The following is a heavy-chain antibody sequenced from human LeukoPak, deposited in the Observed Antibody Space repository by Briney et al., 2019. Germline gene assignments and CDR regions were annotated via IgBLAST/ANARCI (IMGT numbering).Heavy chain of an antibody. CDR2: LYSSGTA. V-gene: IGHV3-66*01. J-gene: IGHJ4*02. CDR3: ARAPPPYSSNKAGGDY. D-gene: IGHD6-13*01. CDR1: GFTVSTNY. Sequence: PGGSLRLSCAASGFTVSTNYMSWVRQAPGKGLECVSVLYSSGTAYYADSVKGRFTFSRDTSKNTLYLQMNSLRVDDTAVYYCARAPPPYSSNKAGGDYWGQGTLVTVSS.